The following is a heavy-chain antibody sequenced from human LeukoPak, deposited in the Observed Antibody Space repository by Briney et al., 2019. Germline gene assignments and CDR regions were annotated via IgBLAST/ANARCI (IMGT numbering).Heavy chain of an antibody. J-gene: IGHJ4*02. D-gene: IGHD3-3*01. CDR2: ISSSSSSI. V-gene: IGHV3-48*01. Sequence: VGSLRLSCAASGFTFTTYSMNWVRQAPGKGLEWVSYISSSSSSIYYADSVKGRFTISRDNARNSLYLQMNSLRAEDTAVYYCARAYDFWSGYYPTYFDYWGQGTLVTVSS. CDR1: GFTFTTYS. CDR3: ARAYDFWSGYYPTYFDY.